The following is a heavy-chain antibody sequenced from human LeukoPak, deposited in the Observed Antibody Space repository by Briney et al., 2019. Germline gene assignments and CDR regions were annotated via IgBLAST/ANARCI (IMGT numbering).Heavy chain of an antibody. CDR3: ARVGSSSYGYAWYFDL. V-gene: IGHV1-8*01. Sequence: ASVKVSSKASGYTFTSYDINWVRQATGQGLEWMGWMNPNSGNTGYAQKFQGRVTMTRNTSISTAYMELSSLRSEDTAVYYCARVGSSSYGYAWYFDLWGRGTLVTVSS. J-gene: IGHJ2*01. D-gene: IGHD5-18*01. CDR1: GYTFTSYD. CDR2: MNPNSGNT.